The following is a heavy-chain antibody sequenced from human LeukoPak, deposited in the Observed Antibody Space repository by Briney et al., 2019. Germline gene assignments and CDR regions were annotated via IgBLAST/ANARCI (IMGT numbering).Heavy chain of an antibody. Sequence: ASVKVSCKASGYTFTNYGVSWVRQAPGQGLEWMGWISAYNGYTNYAPKFQFRVTMTTDTSTSTAYMELRSLTSDDTAVYYCARDKAVTTELTQYFQHWGQGTLVTVSS. CDR2: ISAYNGYT. CDR1: GYTFTNYG. V-gene: IGHV1-18*01. CDR3: ARDKAVTTELTQYFQH. J-gene: IGHJ1*01. D-gene: IGHD4-11*01.